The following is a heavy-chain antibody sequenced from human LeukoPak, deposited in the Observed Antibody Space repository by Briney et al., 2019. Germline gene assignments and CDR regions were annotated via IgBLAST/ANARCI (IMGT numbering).Heavy chain of an antibody. CDR3: ARGGMVGAGKGADGDAFDI. D-gene: IGHD1-26*01. CDR1: GDSIISSNSY. J-gene: IGHJ3*02. Sequence: LSLTCTVSGDSIISSNSYWAWIRQPPGKGLEWVSYISSSGSTIYYADSVKGRFTISRDNAKNSLYLQMNSLRAEDTAVYYCARGGMVGAGKGADGDAFDIWGQGTMVTVSS. V-gene: IGHV3-11*04. CDR2: ISSSGSTI.